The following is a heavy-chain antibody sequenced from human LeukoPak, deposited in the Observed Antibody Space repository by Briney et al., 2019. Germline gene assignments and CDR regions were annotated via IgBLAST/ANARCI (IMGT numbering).Heavy chain of an antibody. D-gene: IGHD1-1*01. Sequence: SETLSLTCAVYGGSFSDYSWSWIRQPPGKGLEWIGYIYHSGSTYYNPSLKSRVTISVDRSKNQFSLKLSSVTAADTAVYYCARVAGTTPSAPFDYWGQGTLVTVSS. J-gene: IGHJ4*02. CDR1: GGSFSDYS. CDR3: ARVAGTTPSAPFDY. CDR2: IYHSGST. V-gene: IGHV4-34*01.